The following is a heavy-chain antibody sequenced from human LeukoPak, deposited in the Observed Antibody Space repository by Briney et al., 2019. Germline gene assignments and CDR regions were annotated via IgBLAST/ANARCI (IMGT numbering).Heavy chain of an antibody. CDR1: GGTFSSYA. Sequence: SVKVSCKASGGTFSSYAISWVRQAPGQGLEWMGGIIPIFGTANYAQKFQGRVTITTDESTSTAYMELSSLRSEDTAVYYCARGSTSGYDFNWFDPWGQGTLVTVSS. J-gene: IGHJ5*02. CDR3: ARGSTSGYDFNWFDP. D-gene: IGHD5-12*01. CDR2: IIPIFGTA. V-gene: IGHV1-69*05.